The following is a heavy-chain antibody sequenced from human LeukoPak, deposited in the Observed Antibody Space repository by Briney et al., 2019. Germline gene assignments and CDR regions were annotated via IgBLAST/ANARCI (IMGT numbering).Heavy chain of an antibody. J-gene: IGHJ3*02. D-gene: IGHD2-2*01. CDR2: IYSGGST. Sequence: GGSLRLSCAASGFTVSSSYMSWVRRAPGKGLEWVSVIYSGGSTYYADSVKGRFTISRDNSKNTLYLQMNSLRAEDTAVYYCAKRMDYCSSTSCYPDAFDIWGQGTMVTVSS. V-gene: IGHV3-53*01. CDR1: GFTVSSSY. CDR3: AKRMDYCSSTSCYPDAFDI.